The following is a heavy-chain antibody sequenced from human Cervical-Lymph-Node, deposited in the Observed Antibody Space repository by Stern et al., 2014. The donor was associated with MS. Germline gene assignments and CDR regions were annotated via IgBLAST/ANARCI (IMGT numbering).Heavy chain of an antibody. V-gene: IGHV1-69*09. J-gene: IGHJ4*02. Sequence: QVQLVESGAEVKKPGSSVKVSCKASGGTFSSYTISWVRQAPGQGLEWMGRIIPILGIANYAQKFQGRVTITADKSTSTAYMELSSLRSEDTAVYYCARDHVEMASDYWGQGTLVTVSS. CDR1: GGTFSSYT. CDR2: IIPILGIA. D-gene: IGHD5-24*01. CDR3: ARDHVEMASDY.